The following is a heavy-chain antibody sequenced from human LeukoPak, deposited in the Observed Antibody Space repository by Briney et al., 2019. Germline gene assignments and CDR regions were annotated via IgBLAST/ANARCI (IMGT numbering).Heavy chain of an antibody. CDR2: IYTSGST. CDR1: GASISSYY. D-gene: IGHD1-26*01. J-gene: IGHJ5*02. CDR3: ARHREQVLFHWFDP. V-gene: IGHV4-4*09. Sequence: SETLSLTCAVSGASISSYYWSWIRQPPGKGLEWIGCIYTSGSTNYNPSLKSRATISVDKSKNHFSLRLSSVPAADTTVYYCARHREQVLFHWFDPWCQGTLVTVSS.